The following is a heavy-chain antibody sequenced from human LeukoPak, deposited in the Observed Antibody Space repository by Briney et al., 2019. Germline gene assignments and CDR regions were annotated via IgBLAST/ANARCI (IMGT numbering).Heavy chain of an antibody. Sequence: SETLSLTCAVYGGSFSGYYWSWIRQPPGKGLEWIGEINHSGSTNYNPSLKSRVTISVDTSKNQFFLKLSSVTAADTAVYYCARVGYPYYYYYYMDVWGKGTTVTVSS. D-gene: IGHD1-1*01. CDR3: ARVGYPYYYYYYMDV. V-gene: IGHV4-34*01. J-gene: IGHJ6*03. CDR2: INHSGST. CDR1: GGSFSGYY.